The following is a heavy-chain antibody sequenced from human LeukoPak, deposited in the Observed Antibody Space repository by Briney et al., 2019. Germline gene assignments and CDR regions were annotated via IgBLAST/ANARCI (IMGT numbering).Heavy chain of an antibody. Sequence: GGSLRLSCAASGFTFNNYAMSWVRQAPGMGLEWLSYVSGSGGATYYAASVKGRFTISRDNSKNTVYLQMGSLRAEDTAVYYCAKSRGGTYKYYMDVWGNGTTVTVS. CDR3: AKSRGGTYKYYMDV. D-gene: IGHD1-1*01. CDR2: VSGSGGAT. J-gene: IGHJ6*03. V-gene: IGHV3-23*01. CDR1: GFTFNNYA.